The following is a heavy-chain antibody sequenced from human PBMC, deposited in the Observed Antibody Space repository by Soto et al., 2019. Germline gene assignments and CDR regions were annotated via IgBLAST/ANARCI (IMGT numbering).Heavy chain of an antibody. CDR2: ITIDGSRK. Sequence: PGGSLRLSCAASGFTFSSYWMSWVRQAPGKGPEWVAHITIDGSRKYYADSVKGRFTVSRENSKNTVYLQINSLRPDETALYYCTRGPTHGAFDIWGQGTMVTVSS. CDR3: TRGPTHGAFDI. V-gene: IGHV3-30*03. J-gene: IGHJ3*02. CDR1: GFTFSSYW.